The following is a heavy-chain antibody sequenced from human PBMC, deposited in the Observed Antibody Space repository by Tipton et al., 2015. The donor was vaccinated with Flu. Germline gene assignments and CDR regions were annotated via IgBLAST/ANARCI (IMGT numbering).Heavy chain of an antibody. CDR3: ARILRFTEAWDY. J-gene: IGHJ4*02. CDR2: ISSSSSYI. CDR1: GFTFSSYS. V-gene: IGHV3-21*01. D-gene: IGHD3-3*01. Sequence: SLRLSCAASGFTFSSYSMNWVRQAPGKGLEWVSSISSSSSYIYYADSVKGRFTISRDNAKNSLYLQMNSLRAEDTAVYYCARILRFTEAWDYWGQGTLVTVSS.